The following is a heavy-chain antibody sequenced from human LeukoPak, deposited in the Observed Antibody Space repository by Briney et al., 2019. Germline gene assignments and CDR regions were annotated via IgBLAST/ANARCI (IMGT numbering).Heavy chain of an antibody. J-gene: IGHJ4*02. D-gene: IGHD6-6*01. CDR1: GFTFSSYS. V-gene: IGHV3-21*01. CDR2: ISSSSSYI. Sequence: PGGSLRLSCAASGFTFSSYSMNWVRQAPGKGLEWVSSISSSSSYIYYADSVKGRFTISRDNAKNSLYLQMNSLRAEDTAVYYCARDVPYSSSPPDYWGQGTLVTVSS. CDR3: ARDVPYSSSPPDY.